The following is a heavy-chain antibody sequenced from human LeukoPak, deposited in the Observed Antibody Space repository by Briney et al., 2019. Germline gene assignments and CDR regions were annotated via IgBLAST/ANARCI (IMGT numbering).Heavy chain of an antibody. CDR2: IIPIFGTA. V-gene: IGHV1-69*13. Sequence: SVTVSFKASGGTFSSYAISWVRQAPGQGLEWMGGIIPIFGTANYAQKFRGRVTITADESTSTAYMELSSLRSEDTAVYYCARDVGYSYVFDYWGQGTLVTVSS. J-gene: IGHJ4*02. D-gene: IGHD5-18*01. CDR3: ARDVGYSYVFDY. CDR1: GGTFSSYA.